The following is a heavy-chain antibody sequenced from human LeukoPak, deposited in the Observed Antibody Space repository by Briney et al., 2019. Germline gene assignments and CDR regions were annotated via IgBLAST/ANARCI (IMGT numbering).Heavy chain of an antibody. V-gene: IGHV4-34*01. D-gene: IGHD3-10*01. J-gene: IGHJ4*02. CDR1: GGSFSGYY. Sequence: KPSETLSLTCAVYGGSFSGYYWSWIRQPPAKGLEWVGEINHSGSTNYNHSLKSRVTISVDTSKNQFSLKLSSVTAAGTAVYYCARERYYYGSGSYYPFGYWGQGTLVTVSS. CDR3: ARERYYYGSGSYYPFGY. CDR2: INHSGST.